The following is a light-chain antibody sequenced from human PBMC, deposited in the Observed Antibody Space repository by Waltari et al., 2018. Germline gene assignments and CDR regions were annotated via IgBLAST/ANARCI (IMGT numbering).Light chain of an antibody. Sequence: QSALTQPASVSGSPGQSITISCTGTNSDLGGNNLVPWYQQHPGKAPKFMIYEVSKRPSGVSNRFSGSKSGNTASLTISEIQAEDEADYYCCSYAGGGTFVFGTGTKVTVL. V-gene: IGLV2-23*02. CDR3: CSYAGGGTFV. CDR2: EVS. CDR1: NSDLGGNNL. J-gene: IGLJ1*01.